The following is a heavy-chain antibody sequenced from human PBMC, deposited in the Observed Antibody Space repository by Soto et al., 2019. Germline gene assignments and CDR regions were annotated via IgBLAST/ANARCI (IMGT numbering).Heavy chain of an antibody. CDR1: TFTFSTYS. CDR3: AKDNRYDAATLHY. CDR2: ISSSSSSI. V-gene: IGHV3-21*01. Sequence: GGSLRLSCAASTFTFSTYSMYWVRQAPGKGLEWVSSISSSSSSIYYADSLRGRFTISRDNAKNSLYLQMNSLRAEDTAMYYWAKDNRYDAATLHYWGQGTPVTVSS. D-gene: IGHD5-12*01. J-gene: IGHJ4*02.